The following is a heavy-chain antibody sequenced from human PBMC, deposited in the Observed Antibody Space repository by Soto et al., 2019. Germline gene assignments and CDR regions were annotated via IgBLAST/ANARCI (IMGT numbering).Heavy chain of an antibody. D-gene: IGHD4-17*01. Sequence: GGSLRLSCIASGFTFSEYAMSWVCQAPGKGLEWVSVIGGDGGGTNYADSVKGRLTVSRDNSKNTLYLQMDSLRAEDTAVYYCARDGGGATVFFGHLVDWGQGVLVNVSS. J-gene: IGHJ4*02. CDR2: IGGDGGGT. V-gene: IGHV3-23*01. CDR1: GFTFSEYA. CDR3: ARDGGGATVFFGHLVD.